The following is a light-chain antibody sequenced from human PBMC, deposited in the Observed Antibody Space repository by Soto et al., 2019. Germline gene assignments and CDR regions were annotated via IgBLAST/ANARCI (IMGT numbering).Light chain of an antibody. CDR3: QQYNSYSPYT. J-gene: IGKJ2*01. CDR1: RSISSW. CDR2: GAS. V-gene: IGKV1-5*01. Sequence: DIQMTQSPSTLSASVGDRVTITCRASRSISSWLAWYQQKQGKAPKLLIYGASSLESGVPSRFSGSGSGTEFTLTISSLQPDDFATYYCQQYNSYSPYTFGQGTKLEIK.